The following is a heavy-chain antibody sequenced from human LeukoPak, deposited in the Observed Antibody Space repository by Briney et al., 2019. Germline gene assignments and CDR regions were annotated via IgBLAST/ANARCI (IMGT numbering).Heavy chain of an antibody. Sequence: GGSLRLSCAASGFTFSSYGMSWVRQAPGKGLEWVSAISGSGGSTYYADSVKGRFTISRDNSKNTLYLQMNSLRAEDTAVYYCARSDLTGTTIVYFQHWGQGTLVTVSS. CDR2: ISGSGGST. CDR3: ARSDLTGTTIVYFQH. CDR1: GFTFSSYG. J-gene: IGHJ1*01. V-gene: IGHV3-23*01. D-gene: IGHD1-7*01.